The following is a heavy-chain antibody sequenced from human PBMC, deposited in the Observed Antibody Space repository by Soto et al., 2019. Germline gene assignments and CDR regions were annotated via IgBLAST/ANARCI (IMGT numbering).Heavy chain of an antibody. CDR2: INQDGSEK. CDR3: ARAIY. J-gene: IGHJ4*02. Sequence: PGGSLRLSCAGSGFTFSRYWMSWVRQAPGKGLEWVANINQDGSEKYYVDSVKGRFTISRDNAKNSLYMQMNSLRAEDTAVYYCARAIYWGQGALVTVSS. V-gene: IGHV3-7*01. CDR1: GFTFSRYW.